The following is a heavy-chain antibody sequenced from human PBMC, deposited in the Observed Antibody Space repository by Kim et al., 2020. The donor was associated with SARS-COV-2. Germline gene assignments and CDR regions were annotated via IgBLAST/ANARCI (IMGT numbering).Heavy chain of an antibody. V-gene: IGHV4-39*01. Sequence: NPSRKRRVTISVDTSKNQFSLKLSSVTAADTAVYYCARQAGIAAAGSVYWGQGTLVTVSS. CDR3: ARQAGIAAAGSVY. J-gene: IGHJ4*02. D-gene: IGHD6-13*01.